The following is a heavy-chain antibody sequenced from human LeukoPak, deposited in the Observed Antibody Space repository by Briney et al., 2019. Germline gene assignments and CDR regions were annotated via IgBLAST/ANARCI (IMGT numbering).Heavy chain of an antibody. CDR2: INHSGST. CDR3: ARALSDNKIIVVVPAAIGPFDY. V-gene: IGHV4-34*01. D-gene: IGHD2-2*01. CDR1: GGSFSGYY. J-gene: IGHJ4*02. Sequence: PSETLSLTCAVYGGSFSGYYWSWIRQPPGKGLEWIGEINHSGSTNYNPSLKSGVTISVDTSKNQFSLKLSSVTAADTAVYYCARALSDNKIIVVVPAAIGPFDYWGQGTLVTVSS.